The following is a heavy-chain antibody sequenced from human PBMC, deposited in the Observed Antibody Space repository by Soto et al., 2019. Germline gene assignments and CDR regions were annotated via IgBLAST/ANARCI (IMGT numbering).Heavy chain of an antibody. CDR2: ISRSSTNI. D-gene: IGHD3-16*02. CDR1: GFNFSRSS. Sequence: GGSLRLSCAASGFNFSRSSMNWVRQAPGKGLEWVSYISRSSTNIYYADSVKGRFTVSRDNAKSSLFLQMDSLRVEDTAVYYCANLNNDYIWGTNRYIDSWGQGALVTVSS. J-gene: IGHJ4*02. V-gene: IGHV3-48*04. CDR3: ANLNNDYIWGTNRYIDS.